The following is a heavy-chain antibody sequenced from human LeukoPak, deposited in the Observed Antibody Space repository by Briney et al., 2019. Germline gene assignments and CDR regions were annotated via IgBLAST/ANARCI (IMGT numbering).Heavy chain of an antibody. J-gene: IGHJ1*01. Sequence: QTRGSLRLSCAASGFTFSSYWMNWARQAPGKGLEWVAHINPDGRDTYYVDSVKGRFTISRDNAQNSMYLQMNSLRVEDTAVYYCTSWGDTTAEYFQRWGRAPWSPSPQ. CDR1: GFTFSSYW. CDR3: TSWGDTTAEYFQR. D-gene: IGHD2-21*02. V-gene: IGHV3-7*01. CDR2: INPDGRDT.